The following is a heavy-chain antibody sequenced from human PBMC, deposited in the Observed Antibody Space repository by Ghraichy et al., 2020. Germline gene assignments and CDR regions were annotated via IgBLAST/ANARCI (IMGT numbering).Heavy chain of an antibody. CDR2: TYHDGTS. CDR1: GDVIGAGGYS. D-gene: IGHD4-17*01. J-gene: IGHJ4*01. Sequence: SETLSLTCAVSGDVIGAGGYSWSWIRQSPGKGLEWVGYTYHDGTSRLNPSLKNQVTILVDKSKTQFSLNLTSLTAADTAVYYCARGEHDYALDFWGHGAPVTVTS. V-gene: IGHV4-30-2*06. CDR3: ARGEHDYALDF.